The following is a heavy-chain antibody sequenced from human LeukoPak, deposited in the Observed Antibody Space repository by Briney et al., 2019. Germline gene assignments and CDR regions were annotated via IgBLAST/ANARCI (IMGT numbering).Heavy chain of an antibody. CDR3: AKLIIAAAGHYFDY. V-gene: IGHV3-66*01. D-gene: IGHD6-13*01. CDR1: GFTVGSNY. CDR2: IYSGGST. Sequence: PGGSLRLSCAASGFTVGSNYMSWVRQAPGKGLEWVSVIYSGGSTYYADSVKGRFTISRDNSKNTLYLQMNSLRAEDTAVYYCAKLIIAAAGHYFDYWGQGTLVTVSS. J-gene: IGHJ4*02.